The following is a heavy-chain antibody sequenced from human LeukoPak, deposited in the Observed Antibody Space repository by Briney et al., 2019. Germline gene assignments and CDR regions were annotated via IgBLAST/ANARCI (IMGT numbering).Heavy chain of an antibody. D-gene: IGHD4-17*01. CDR3: ARGGRVTVTPFDY. CDR2: ISSSSGSYI. V-gene: IGHV3-21*01. J-gene: IGHJ4*02. Sequence: PGGSLRLSCAASGFTFSSYEMNWVRQAPGKGLEWVSSISSSSGSYIYYADSVKGRFTISRDNAKNSLYLQMNSLRAEDTAVYYCARGGRVTVTPFDYWGQGTLVTVSS. CDR1: GFTFSSYE.